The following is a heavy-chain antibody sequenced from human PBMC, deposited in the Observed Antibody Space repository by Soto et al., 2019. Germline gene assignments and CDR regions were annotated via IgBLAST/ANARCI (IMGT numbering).Heavy chain of an antibody. J-gene: IGHJ3*02. CDR3: ASPGDYGTFGAFDI. CDR1: GFTFSSYS. D-gene: IGHD4-17*01. CDR2: ISGSGGST. V-gene: IGHV3-23*01. Sequence: HPGGSLRLSCAASGFTFSSYSMSWVRQAPGKGLEWVSAISGSGGSTYYADSVKGRFTTSRDNSKNTLYLQMNSLRAEDTAVYYCASPGDYGTFGAFDIWGQGTMVTVSS.